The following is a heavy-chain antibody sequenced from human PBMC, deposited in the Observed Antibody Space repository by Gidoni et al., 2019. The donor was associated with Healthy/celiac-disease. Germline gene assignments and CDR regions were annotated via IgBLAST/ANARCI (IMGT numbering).Heavy chain of an antibody. D-gene: IGHD6-19*01. J-gene: IGHJ4*02. V-gene: IGHV3-23*01. CDR3: AKDVLSGSSGSDY. CDR1: GFTFSSYA. CDR2: ISGSGGST. Sequence: EVQLLESGGGLVQPGGSLRLSCAASGFTFSSYAMSLVRQAPGKGLEWVSAISGSGGSTYYADSVKGRFTISRDNSKNTLYLQMNSLRAEDTAVYYCAKDVLSGSSGSDYWGQGTLVTVSS.